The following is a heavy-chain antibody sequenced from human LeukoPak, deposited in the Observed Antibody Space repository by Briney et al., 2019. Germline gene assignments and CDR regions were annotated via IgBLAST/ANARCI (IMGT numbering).Heavy chain of an antibody. Sequence: AGGSLRPSCAASGFSFSTSGMHWVRQAPGKGREWVAVIWYDGNTKYYADSVKGRFTISRDKSKNTLYLQMNSLKPEDTAVYYCARGEAFHYDSSGYPDYWGQGTLVTVSS. CDR1: GFSFSTSG. CDR3: ARGEAFHYDSSGYPDY. J-gene: IGHJ4*02. V-gene: IGHV3-33*01. D-gene: IGHD3-22*01. CDR2: IWYDGNTK.